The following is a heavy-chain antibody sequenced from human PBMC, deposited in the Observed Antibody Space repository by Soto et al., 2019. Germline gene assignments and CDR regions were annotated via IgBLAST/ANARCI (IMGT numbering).Heavy chain of an antibody. CDR2: MNPNSGNT. CDR3: ARKHLGELSSPPDAFDI. D-gene: IGHD3-16*02. J-gene: IGHJ3*02. CDR1: GYTFISYG. Sequence: ASVKVSCKASGYTFISYGISWVRQAPGQGLEWMGWMNPNSGNTGYAQKFQGRVTMTRNTSISTAYMELSSLRSEDTAVYYCARKHLGELSSPPDAFDIWGQGTMVTVSS. V-gene: IGHV1-8*02.